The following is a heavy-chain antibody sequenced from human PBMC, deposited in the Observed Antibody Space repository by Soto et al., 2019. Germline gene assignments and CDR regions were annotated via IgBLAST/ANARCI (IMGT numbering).Heavy chain of an antibody. CDR2: IYYSGST. Sequence: SLTCTVSGGSISSGDYYWSWIRQPPGKGLEWIGYIYYSGSTYYNPSLKSRVTISVDTSKNQFSLKLSSVTAADTAVYYCARSEYYYDSSGYYPVYFDYWGQGTLVTVSS. D-gene: IGHD3-22*01. CDR1: GGSISSGDYY. J-gene: IGHJ4*02. CDR3: ARSEYYYDSSGYYPVYFDY. V-gene: IGHV4-30-4*01.